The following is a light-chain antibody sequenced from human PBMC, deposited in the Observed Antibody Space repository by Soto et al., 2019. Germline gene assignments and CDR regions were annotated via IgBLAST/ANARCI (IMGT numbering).Light chain of an antibody. Sequence: AIRMTQSPSSFSASTGDRVTITCRASQGISSYLAWYQQKPGKAPKLLIYAASTLQSGVPSRFSGSGSGTDFTLTISCLQAEDVATYYCQQYYSDPVAFGQGTKVEIK. J-gene: IGKJ1*01. CDR3: QQYYSDPVA. CDR2: AAS. CDR1: QGISSY. V-gene: IGKV1-8*01.